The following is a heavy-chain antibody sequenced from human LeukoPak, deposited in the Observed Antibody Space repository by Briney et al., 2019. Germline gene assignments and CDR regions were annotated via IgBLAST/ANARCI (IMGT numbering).Heavy chain of an antibody. Sequence: SGGSLRLSCAASGLTFSSYGMHWVRQAPGKGLEWVAVISYDGSNKYYADSVKGRFTISRDNSKNTLYLQMNSLRAEDTAVYYCAKDPYDSSGYYFPGAFDIWGQGTMVTVSS. J-gene: IGHJ3*02. CDR2: ISYDGSNK. CDR1: GLTFSSYG. CDR3: AKDPYDSSGYYFPGAFDI. V-gene: IGHV3-30*18. D-gene: IGHD3-22*01.